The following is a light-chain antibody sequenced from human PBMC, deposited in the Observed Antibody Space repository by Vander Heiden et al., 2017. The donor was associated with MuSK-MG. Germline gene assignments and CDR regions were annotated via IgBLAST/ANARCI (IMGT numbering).Light chain of an antibody. J-gene: IGKJ4*01. V-gene: IGKV1-NL1*01. Sequence: IHMTQSPSSLSASVGDRVTITCRASQAITSSLAWYQQKPAKAPKLLLHAASRLETWVPSRFSGSGSGTDFSLTISSLQPEDYATYYCQQDDSTPVTFGGGTKVEIK. CDR2: AAS. CDR3: QQDDSTPVT. CDR1: QAITSS.